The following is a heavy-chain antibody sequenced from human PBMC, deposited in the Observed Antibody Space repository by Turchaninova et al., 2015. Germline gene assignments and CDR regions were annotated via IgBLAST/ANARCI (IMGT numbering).Heavy chain of an antibody. CDR3: AKDGGQDWSYFDY. D-gene: IGHD3-16*01. CDR1: RDYMSNSDA. J-gene: IGHJ4*02. CDR2: IYYRGST. Sequence: QLQLQESGPGLVMPSETRSLTCTFSRDYMSNSDAWAWIPPPPGKGLEWIGRIYYRGSTNYKPSLKSRITISIDTSKTQVSLKLRSVTAADTAVYYCAKDGGQDWSYFDYWGQGILVTVSS. V-gene: IGHV4-39*07.